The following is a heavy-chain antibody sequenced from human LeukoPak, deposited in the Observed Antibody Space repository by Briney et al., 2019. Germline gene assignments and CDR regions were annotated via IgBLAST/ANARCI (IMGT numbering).Heavy chain of an antibody. CDR1: GFTFSSYG. Sequence: GGSLRLSCAASGFTFSSYGMHWVRQAPGKGLEWVAFIRYDGSNKYYADSVKGRFTISRDNSKNTLYLQMNSLRAEDTAVYYCARDQWRVGFGELPPYYFDYWGQGTLVTVSS. CDR3: ARDQWRVGFGELPPYYFDY. D-gene: IGHD3-10*01. V-gene: IGHV3-30*02. CDR2: IRYDGSNK. J-gene: IGHJ4*02.